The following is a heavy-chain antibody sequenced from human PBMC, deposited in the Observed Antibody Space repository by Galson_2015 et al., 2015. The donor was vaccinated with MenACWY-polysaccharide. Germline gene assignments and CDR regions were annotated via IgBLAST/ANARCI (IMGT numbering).Heavy chain of an antibody. CDR2: VYYSGST. D-gene: IGHD3-10*01. Sequence: SETLSLTCTVSGGSISNARHHWGWIRQPPGKGLEWIGSVYYSGSTYYNPSLKSRVTISIDTSKNQFSLKLSSVTAADTAVYYCARPYYYGSGSSLNFDYWGQGTLVTVSS. CDR1: GGSISNARHH. V-gene: IGHV4-39*07. J-gene: IGHJ4*02. CDR3: ARPYYYGSGSSLNFDY.